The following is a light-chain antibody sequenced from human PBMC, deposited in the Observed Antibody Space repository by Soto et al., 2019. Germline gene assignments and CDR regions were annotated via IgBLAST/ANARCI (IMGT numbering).Light chain of an antibody. Sequence: DIQMTQSPSSLSASVGDTATITCRSSQDVGRWLSWYQQKPGKAPKILISATSTLQSGVPSRFSGSGSGTDFTLTITSLQSEDFATYYCQQARSFPVTFGQGTRLEIK. CDR1: QDVGRW. CDR3: QQARSFPVT. J-gene: IGKJ5*01. V-gene: IGKV1D-12*01. CDR2: ATS.